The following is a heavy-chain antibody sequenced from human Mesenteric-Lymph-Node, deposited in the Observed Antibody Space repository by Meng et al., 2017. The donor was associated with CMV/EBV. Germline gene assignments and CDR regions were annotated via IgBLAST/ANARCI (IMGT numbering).Heavy chain of an antibody. CDR2: IYHSGST. CDR3: ARDGGATTLDY. D-gene: IGHD5-24*01. J-gene: IGHJ4*02. CDR1: GGSITSNHW. Sequence: LPCPVSGGSITSNHWWSWVRQPPGQGLEWIGEIYHSGSTNYSPSLKSRVTISVDKSKNHFSLNLSSVTAADTAVYYCARDGGATTLDYWGQGTLVTVSS. V-gene: IGHV4-4*02.